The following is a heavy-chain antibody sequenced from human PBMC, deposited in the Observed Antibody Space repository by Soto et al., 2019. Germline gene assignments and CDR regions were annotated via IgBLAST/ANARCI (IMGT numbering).Heavy chain of an antibody. CDR2: IGGSGGNR. CDR1: GFTFNAYA. Sequence: EVQLLESGGDLVQPGGSLRLSCAASGFTFNAYAVTWVRQAPGKGLEWVSAIGGSGGNRYYAASVKGRFTISRDNSKDTVDLQMSSLRVEDTAVYYCARVASDYINSVDHWGQGILVTVSS. V-gene: IGHV3-23*01. J-gene: IGHJ4*02. D-gene: IGHD4-4*01. CDR3: ARVASDYINSVDH.